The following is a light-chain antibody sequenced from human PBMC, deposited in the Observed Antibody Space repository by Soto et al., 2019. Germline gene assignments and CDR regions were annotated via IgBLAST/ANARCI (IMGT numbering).Light chain of an antibody. CDR1: QDIATY. CDR3: QQYHNLPPPWT. Sequence: DIQMGPSPFSLSASVGNRVSSTCPESQDIATYLNWYQQKPGKAPNPLLYDASNSETGVPSTFSGGGSGTHFTFTISNLQPEDIATSYCQQYHNLPPPWTCGKGNKV. V-gene: IGKV1-33*01. J-gene: IGKJ1*01. CDR2: DAS.